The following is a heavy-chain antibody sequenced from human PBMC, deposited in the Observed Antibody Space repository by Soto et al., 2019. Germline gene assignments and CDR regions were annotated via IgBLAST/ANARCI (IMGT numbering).Heavy chain of an antibody. D-gene: IGHD3-3*01. Sequence: EVQLVESGGGLVQPGGSLRLSCAASGFTFDTYWMNWVRQAPGKGPEWVANIKQDASDKYYVDSVKGRFTISRDNTRNLLFLHMNSLRAEDTAVYYCARGPYYDFWSRYYGFDSWGQGTLVTVSS. CDR3: ARGPYYDFWSRYYGFDS. CDR1: GFTFDTYW. J-gene: IGHJ4*02. CDR2: IKQDASDK. V-gene: IGHV3-7*01.